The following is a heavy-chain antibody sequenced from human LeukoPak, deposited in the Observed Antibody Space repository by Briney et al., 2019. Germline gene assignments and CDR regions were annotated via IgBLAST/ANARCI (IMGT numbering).Heavy chain of an antibody. CDR1: GYTFTSYA. V-gene: IGHV1-3*01. CDR2: INAGNGNT. Sequence: ASVKVSCKASGYTFTSYAMHWVRQAPGQRLEWMGWINAGNGNTKYSQKFQGRVTITRDTSASTAYMEPSSLRSEDTAVYYCARDSAPEAFDIWGQGTMVTVSS. J-gene: IGHJ3*02. D-gene: IGHD3-10*01. CDR3: ARDSAPEAFDI.